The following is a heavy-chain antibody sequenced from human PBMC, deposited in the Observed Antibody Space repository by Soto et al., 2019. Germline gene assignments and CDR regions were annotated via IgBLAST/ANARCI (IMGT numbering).Heavy chain of an antibody. J-gene: IGHJ1*01. Sequence: EVQLLESGGGLVQPGESLRLSCAASGFTFSTYTMNWVRQAPGKGLEWVSGISPNGDDTYYADSVKGRFTISRDNSKNTLYLQMNSLRAEDTAVYYCAKDACRGTLRCAPDWGQGTLVTVSS. CDR1: GFTFSTYT. D-gene: IGHD1-1*01. CDR3: AKDACRGTLRCAPD. CDR2: ISPNGDDT. V-gene: IGHV3-23*01.